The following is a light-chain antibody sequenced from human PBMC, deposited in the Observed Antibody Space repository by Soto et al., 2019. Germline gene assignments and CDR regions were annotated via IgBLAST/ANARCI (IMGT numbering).Light chain of an antibody. CDR3: SSYTASATLL. V-gene: IGLV2-14*01. J-gene: IGLJ2*01. CDR2: EVI. CDR1: SSDVGAYNY. Sequence: QSALTQPASVSGSPGQSIASSCTGTSSDVGAYNYVSWYQRHPGKVPKLLIYEVINRPSGVSNRFSGSKSGNTASLTISGLQAEDEADYYCSSYTASATLLFGGGTKLTVL.